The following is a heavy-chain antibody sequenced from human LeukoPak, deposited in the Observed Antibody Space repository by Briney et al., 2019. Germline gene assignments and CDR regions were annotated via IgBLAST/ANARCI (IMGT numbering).Heavy chain of an antibody. CDR3: AKAASSSWPSYYYGMDV. J-gene: IGHJ6*02. D-gene: IGHD6-13*01. CDR1: GITFSSYA. Sequence: GGSLRLSCAAAGITFSSYALSWVRQAPGKGLEWVSVITGSGGNTYYADSVKGRFTISKDNSKNTVYLQMSSLRVDDTAVYYCAKAASSSWPSYYYGMDVWGQGTTVTVSS. V-gene: IGHV3-23*01. CDR2: ITGSGGNT.